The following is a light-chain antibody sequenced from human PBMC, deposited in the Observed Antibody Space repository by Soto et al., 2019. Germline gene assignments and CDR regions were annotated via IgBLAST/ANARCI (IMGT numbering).Light chain of an antibody. Sequence: TQSPATLSVSPGERATLSCRASRSFASSYLAWYQHKPGQAPRLLIYAASIRATGVPDRFSGSGSGTDFTPTISRLEPEDSAVYYCQQYGASPTYTFGQGTKVDIK. V-gene: IGKV3-20*01. J-gene: IGKJ2*01. CDR3: QQYGASPTYT. CDR1: RSFASSY. CDR2: AAS.